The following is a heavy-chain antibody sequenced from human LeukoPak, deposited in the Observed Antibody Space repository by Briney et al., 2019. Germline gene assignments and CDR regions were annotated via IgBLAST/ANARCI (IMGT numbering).Heavy chain of an antibody. CDR2: ISGSGGST. CDR1: XFTFSSYA. Sequence: PGGSLRXSCAASXFTFSSYAMNWVRQAPGKGLEWDSSISGSGGSTHFADSVKGRFTISRDNSKSTLYLQMNSLKAEDTAVYYCAKRSTRSWSSSDYWGQGTLVTVSS. J-gene: IGHJ4*02. CDR3: AKRSTRSWSSSDY. D-gene: IGHD1-26*01. V-gene: IGHV3-23*01.